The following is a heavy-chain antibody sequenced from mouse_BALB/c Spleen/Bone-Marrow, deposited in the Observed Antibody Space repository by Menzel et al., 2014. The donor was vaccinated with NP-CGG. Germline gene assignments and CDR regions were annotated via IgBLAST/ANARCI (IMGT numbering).Heavy chain of an antibody. D-gene: IGHD1-1*02. CDR1: GFTFTDYY. CDR3: ARDKGGVLFDY. V-gene: IGHV7-3*02. CDR2: IRNKANGYTT. Sequence: EVMLVESGGGLVQPGGPLRLSCATSGFTFTDYYMNWVRQPPGKALEWLGFIRNKANGYTTEYSASVKGRFTISRDNSQSILYLQMNTLRAEDSATYYCARDKGGVLFDYWGQGTTLTVSS. J-gene: IGHJ2*01.